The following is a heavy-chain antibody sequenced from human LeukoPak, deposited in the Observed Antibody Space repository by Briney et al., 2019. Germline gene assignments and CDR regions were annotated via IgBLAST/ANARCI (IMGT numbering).Heavy chain of an antibody. V-gene: IGHV3-30*02. CDR2: IRYDGSNK. CDR3: AKEVGTTTVTTWWRDYYYYMDV. CDR1: GFTFSSYG. J-gene: IGHJ6*03. Sequence: GGSLRLSCAASGFTFSSYGMHWVRQAPGKGLEWVAFIRYDGSNKYYADSVKGRFTISRDNSKNTLYLQMNSLRAEDTAVYYCAKEVGTTTVTTWWRDYYYYMDVWGKGTTVTVSS. D-gene: IGHD4-17*01.